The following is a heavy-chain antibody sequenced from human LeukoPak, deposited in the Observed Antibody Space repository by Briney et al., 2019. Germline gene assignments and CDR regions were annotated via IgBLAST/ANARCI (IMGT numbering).Heavy chain of an antibody. CDR2: INHSGST. J-gene: IGHJ4*02. Sequence: SETLSLTCAVYGGSFSGYYWSWIRQPPGKGLEWIGEINHSGSTNYNPSLKSRVTISVDTSKNQFSLKLSSVTAADTAVYYCARGLNFWSGYYQESQTDYWGQGTLVTVSS. CDR3: ARGLNFWSGYYQESQTDY. CDR1: GGSFSGYY. D-gene: IGHD3-3*01. V-gene: IGHV4-34*01.